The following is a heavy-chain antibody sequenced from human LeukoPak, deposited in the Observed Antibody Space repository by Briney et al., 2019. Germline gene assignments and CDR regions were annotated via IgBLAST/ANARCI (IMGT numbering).Heavy chain of an antibody. V-gene: IGHV1-2*02. CDR1: GYTFTGYY. D-gene: IGHD6-19*01. Sequence: ASVKVSCKASGYTFTGYYMHWVRQAPGQELEWMGWINPNSGGTNYAQKFQGRVTMTRDTSISTAYMELSSLRSEDTAVYYCARDFIAVAGYFDYWGQGTLVTVSS. J-gene: IGHJ4*02. CDR3: ARDFIAVAGYFDY. CDR2: INPNSGGT.